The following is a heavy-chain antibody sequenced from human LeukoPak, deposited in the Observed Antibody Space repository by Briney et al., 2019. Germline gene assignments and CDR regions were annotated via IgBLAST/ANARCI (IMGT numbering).Heavy chain of an antibody. CDR3: ARAYYDTRGFHYYYYMDV. CDR1: GGSISTYY. D-gene: IGHD3-22*01. CDR2: IYATGST. Sequence: SETLSLTCSVSGGSISTYYWTWIRQPAGKGLEWVGRIYATGSTSYSPSLERRVTISVDTSNNQISMKLTSVTAADTAVYFCARAYYDTRGFHYYYYMDVWGKGATVTVSS. V-gene: IGHV4-4*07. J-gene: IGHJ6*03.